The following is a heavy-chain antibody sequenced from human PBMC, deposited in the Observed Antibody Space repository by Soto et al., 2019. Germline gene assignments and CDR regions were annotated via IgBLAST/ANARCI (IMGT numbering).Heavy chain of an antibody. V-gene: IGHV3-72*01. CDR3: ARQSPHSGTYFFDY. Sequence: HPGGSLRLSCTVSGFTFSDHYMDWVRQAPGRGLEWVGRSRNKANSYTTEYAASVEGRSTISRDDSKNSLFLQMSSLKTEDTAVYFCARQSPHSGTYFFDYWGRGT. J-gene: IGHJ4*02. CDR1: GFTFSDHY. CDR2: SRNKANSYTT. D-gene: IGHD1-26*01.